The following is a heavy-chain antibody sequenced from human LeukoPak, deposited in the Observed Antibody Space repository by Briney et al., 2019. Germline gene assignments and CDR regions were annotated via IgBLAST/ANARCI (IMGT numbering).Heavy chain of an antibody. J-gene: IGHJ4*02. D-gene: IGHD6-19*01. Sequence: GGSLRLSREASGFTFKNAWMIWVRQAPGKGPEWVGRIKSTRDGGATEYAAPVKGRFTISRDDSKNTVYLQMSSLITDDTGVYYCARWTREQWLGEGGFVKYWGQGTLVTVSS. CDR3: ARWTREQWLGEGGFVKY. CDR1: GFTFKNAW. V-gene: IGHV3-15*01. CDR2: IKSTRDGGAT.